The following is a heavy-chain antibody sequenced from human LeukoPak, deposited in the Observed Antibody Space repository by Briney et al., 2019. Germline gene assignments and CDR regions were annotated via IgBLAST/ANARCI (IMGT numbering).Heavy chain of an antibody. CDR3: ARLVVVAATVWIDP. D-gene: IGHD2-15*01. Sequence: GGSLRLSCAASGFTFSNYWMSWGRQAPGKGLEWVANMKQDGSEKYYVDSVKGRFTISRDNAKNSVFLQMNSLRAEDTAVYYCARLVVVAATVWIDPWGQGTLVTVSS. CDR2: MKQDGSEK. V-gene: IGHV3-7*03. CDR1: GFTFSNYW. J-gene: IGHJ5*02.